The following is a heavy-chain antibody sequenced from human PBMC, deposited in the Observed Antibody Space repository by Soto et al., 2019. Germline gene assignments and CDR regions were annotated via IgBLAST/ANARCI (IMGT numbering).Heavy chain of an antibody. V-gene: IGHV1-8*02. CDR1: GYTFTSYA. CDR3: ARNYYDRSGYYFAGEKYFQH. CDR2: MNPNSGNA. D-gene: IGHD3-22*01. Sequence: ASVKVSCKASGYTFTSYAMHWVRQATGQGLEWMGWMNPNSGNAGYAQKFQGRVTMTRNTSISTAYMELSNLRSEDTAMYYFARNYYDRSGYYFAGEKYFQHWGQGTLVTVSS. J-gene: IGHJ1*01.